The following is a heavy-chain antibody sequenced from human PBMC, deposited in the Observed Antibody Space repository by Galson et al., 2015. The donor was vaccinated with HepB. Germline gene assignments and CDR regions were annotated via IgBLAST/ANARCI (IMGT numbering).Heavy chain of an antibody. CDR1: GGSISSSNW. CDR3: ARGNSYASGYYYMDV. D-gene: IGHD3-16*01. V-gene: IGHV4-4*02. CDR2: IYHSGST. Sequence: CAVSGGSISSSNWWSWVRQPPGKGLEWIGEIYHSGSTNYNPSLKSRVTISVDKSKNQFSLKLSSVSAADTAVFYCARGNSYASGYYYMDVWGKGTTVTVSS. J-gene: IGHJ6*03.